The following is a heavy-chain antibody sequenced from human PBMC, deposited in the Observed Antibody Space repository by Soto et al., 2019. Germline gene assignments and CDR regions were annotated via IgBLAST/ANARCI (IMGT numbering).Heavy chain of an antibody. Sequence: GSLRLSCAVSGFTFSRYGMHWVRQAPGKGLEWVTVIWFDGSQSHYADSVKGRFTISRDDSKNTLYLQMDSLRAEDTAIYYCVGSESFYLXYWGQGTLVXASS. CDR2: IWFDGSQS. V-gene: IGHV3-33*01. CDR1: GFTFSRYG. CDR3: VGSESFYLXY. J-gene: IGHJ4*02. D-gene: IGHD3-10*01.